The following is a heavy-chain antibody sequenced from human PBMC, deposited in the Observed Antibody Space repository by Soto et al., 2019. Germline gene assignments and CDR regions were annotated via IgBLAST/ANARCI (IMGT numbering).Heavy chain of an antibody. V-gene: IGHV4-31*03. J-gene: IGHJ4*02. CDR3: ARVLASITIFGVVNYFDY. CDR2: IYYSGST. Sequence: ASETLSLTCTVSGGSISSGGYYWSWIRQHPGKGLEWIGYIYYSGSTYYNPSLKSRVTISVDTSKNQLSLKLSSVTAADTAVYYCARVLASITIFGVVNYFDYWGQGTLVTVSS. CDR1: GGSISSGGYY. D-gene: IGHD3-3*01.